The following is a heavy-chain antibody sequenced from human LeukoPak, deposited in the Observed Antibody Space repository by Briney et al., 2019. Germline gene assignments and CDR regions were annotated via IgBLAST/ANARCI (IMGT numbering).Heavy chain of an antibody. V-gene: IGHV4-4*02. Sequence: PSGTLSLTCAVSGGSISSSNWWSWVRQPPGKGLEWIGEIYHSGSTNYNPSLKSRVTISVDKSKNQFSLKLSSVTAADTAVYYCAREGDKYANWFDTWGQGTLVTVSS. CDR2: IYHSGST. J-gene: IGHJ5*02. CDR1: GGSISSSNW. D-gene: IGHD2-8*01. CDR3: AREGDKYANWFDT.